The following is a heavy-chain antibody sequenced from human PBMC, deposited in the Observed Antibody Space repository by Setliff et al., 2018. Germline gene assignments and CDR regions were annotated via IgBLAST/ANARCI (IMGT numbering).Heavy chain of an antibody. CDR1: GYSFTSYW. Sequence: ESLKISCKGSGYSFTSYWIGWVRQMPGKGLEWMGVIYPGDSDTRYSPSFQGQVTISADKSISTAYLQWSSLKASDTAMYYCARGGVEQLAGRPLKGYYYGMDVWGQGTTVTVSS. D-gene: IGHD6-6*01. J-gene: IGHJ6*02. V-gene: IGHV5-51*01. CDR3: ARGGVEQLAGRPLKGYYYGMDV. CDR2: IYPGDSDT.